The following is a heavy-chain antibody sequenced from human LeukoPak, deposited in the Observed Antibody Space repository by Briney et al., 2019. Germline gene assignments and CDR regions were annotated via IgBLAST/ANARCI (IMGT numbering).Heavy chain of an antibody. CDR3: ARDRGYYDSSGYLASPDY. J-gene: IGHJ4*02. D-gene: IGHD3-22*01. Sequence: ASVKVSCKASGYTFTSYGTSWVRQAPGQGLEWMGWISAYNGNTNYAQKLQGRVTMTTDTSTSTAYMELRSLRSDDTAVYYCARDRGYYDSSGYLASPDYWGQGTLVTVSS. V-gene: IGHV1-18*01. CDR1: GYTFTSYG. CDR2: ISAYNGNT.